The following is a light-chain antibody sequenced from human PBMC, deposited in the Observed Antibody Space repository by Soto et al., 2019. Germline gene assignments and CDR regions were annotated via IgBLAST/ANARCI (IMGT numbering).Light chain of an antibody. J-gene: IGLJ2*01. V-gene: IGLV2-14*01. Sequence: QSVLTQPASVSGSPGQTITISCTGTSSDVGGYNYVSWYQQHPGKATKLMIYEVSNRPSGVSNRFSGSKSGNTASLTISGLQAEDEADYYCSSYTSSSTFVFGGGTKLTVL. CDR1: SSDVGGYNY. CDR2: EVS. CDR3: SSYTSSSTFV.